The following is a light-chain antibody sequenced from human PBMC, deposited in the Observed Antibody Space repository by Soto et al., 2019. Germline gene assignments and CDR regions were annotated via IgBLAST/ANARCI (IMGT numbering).Light chain of an antibody. V-gene: IGKV1-39*01. Sequence: DIQMTQSPSSLSASVGDRVTITWGASQSISSYLNWYQQKPGKAPKLLIYAASSLQSGVPSRFSGSGSGTDFTLTNSSLQPEDFATYYCQQSYSTPLTFGGGTKVDTK. CDR2: AAS. CDR1: QSISSY. CDR3: QQSYSTPLT. J-gene: IGKJ4*01.